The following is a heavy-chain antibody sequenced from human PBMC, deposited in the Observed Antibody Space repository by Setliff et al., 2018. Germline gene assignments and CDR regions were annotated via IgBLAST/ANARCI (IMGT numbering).Heavy chain of an antibody. Sequence: SVKVSCKASGGTFRNYGISWVRQAPGQGLEWMGGTIPVFGTTDYSQKFQGRVTIITDESTSTAFMQLSSLRSEDTAVYYCVREGVDTRSSTDYRYYMDVWGKGTTVTVSS. J-gene: IGHJ6*03. CDR2: TIPVFGTT. CDR3: VREGVDTRSSTDYRYYMDV. CDR1: GGTFRNYG. V-gene: IGHV1-69*05. D-gene: IGHD5-18*01.